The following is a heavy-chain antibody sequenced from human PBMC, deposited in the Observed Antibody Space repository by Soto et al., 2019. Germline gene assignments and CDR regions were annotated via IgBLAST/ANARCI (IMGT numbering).Heavy chain of an antibody. J-gene: IGHJ6*03. CDR2: IYYSGST. CDR1: GGSISSGGYY. Sequence: SETLSLTCTVSGGSISSGGYYWSWIRQHPGKGLEWIGYIYYSGSTYYNPSLKSRVTISVDTSKNQFSLKLSSVTAADTAVYYCARSIFGVKYYYYYMDVWGKGTTVTVSS. CDR3: ARSIFGVKYYYYYMDV. V-gene: IGHV4-31*03. D-gene: IGHD3-3*01.